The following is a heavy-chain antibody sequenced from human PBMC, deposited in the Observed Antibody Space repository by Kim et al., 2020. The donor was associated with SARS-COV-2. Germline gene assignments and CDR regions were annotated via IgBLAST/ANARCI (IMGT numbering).Heavy chain of an antibody. D-gene: IGHD6-13*01. CDR2: ISWNSGSI. V-gene: IGHV3-9*01. CDR1: GFTFDDYA. J-gene: IGHJ4*02. CDR3: AKSNARIAATFDY. Sequence: GGSLRLSCAASGFTFDDYAMHWVRQAPGKGLEWVSGISWNSGSIGYADSVKGRFTISRDNAKNSLYLQMNSLRAEDTALYYCAKSNARIAATFDYWGQGT.